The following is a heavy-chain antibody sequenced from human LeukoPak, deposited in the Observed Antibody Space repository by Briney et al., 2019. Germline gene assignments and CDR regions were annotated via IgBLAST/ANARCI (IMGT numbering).Heavy chain of an antibody. CDR1: GYIFTSYW. V-gene: IGHV5-51*01. J-gene: IGHJ4*02. Sequence: RGESLKISCKGSGYIFTSYWIGWVRQLPGKGLEWMGIIYPGDSDTRYSPSFQGQVTISADKSISTAYLQWSSLKASDTAMYYCARLFSSGYYYFDYWGQGTLVTVSS. D-gene: IGHD3-22*01. CDR2: IYPGDSDT. CDR3: ARLFSSGYYYFDY.